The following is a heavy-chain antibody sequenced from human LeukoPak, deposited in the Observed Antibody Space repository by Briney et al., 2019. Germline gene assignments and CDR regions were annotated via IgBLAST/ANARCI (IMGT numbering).Heavy chain of an antibody. CDR1: GFTFSSYG. V-gene: IGHV3-30*03. Sequence: PGGSLRLSCAASGFTFSSYGMHWVRQAPGKGLEWVAVISYDGSNKYYADSVKGRFTISRDNSKNTLYLQMNSLRAEDTAVYYCARDGQDRVTIFGVVIPFDYWGQGTLVTVSS. CDR2: ISYDGSNK. J-gene: IGHJ4*02. CDR3: ARDGQDRVTIFGVVIPFDY. D-gene: IGHD3-3*01.